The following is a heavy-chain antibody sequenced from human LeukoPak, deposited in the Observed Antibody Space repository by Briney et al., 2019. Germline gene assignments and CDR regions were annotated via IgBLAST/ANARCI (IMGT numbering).Heavy chain of an antibody. J-gene: IGHJ3*02. Sequence: PGGSLRLSCAASGITLSSYAMHWVRQAPGKGLEWVAVISYDGSNKYYADSVKGRFTISRDNSKNTLYLQMNSLRAEDTAVYYYARVFGGYDYPVYDAFDIWGQGTMVTVSS. CDR1: GITLSSYA. D-gene: IGHD5-12*01. CDR2: ISYDGSNK. CDR3: ARVFGGYDYPVYDAFDI. V-gene: IGHV3-30*04.